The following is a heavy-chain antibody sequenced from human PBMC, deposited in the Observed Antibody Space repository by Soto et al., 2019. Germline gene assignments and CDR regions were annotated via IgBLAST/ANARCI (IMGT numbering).Heavy chain of an antibody. V-gene: IGHV4-30-4*01. CDR1: GGSISSGDYY. CDR3: ARDDGSTYYYYGMDV. CDR2: IYYSGST. Sequence: SETLSLTCTVSGGSISSGDYYWSWIRHPPGKGLEWIGYIYYSGSTYYNPSLKSRVTISVDTSKNQFSLKLSSVTAADTAVYYCARDDGSTYYYYGMDVWGQGTTVTVSS. D-gene: IGHD2-2*01. J-gene: IGHJ6*02.